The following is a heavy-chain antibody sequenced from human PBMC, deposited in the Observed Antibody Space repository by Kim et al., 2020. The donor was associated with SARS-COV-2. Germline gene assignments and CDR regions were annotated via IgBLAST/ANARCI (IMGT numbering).Heavy chain of an antibody. CDR3: ARGTKWELRSYFDY. CDR1: GYTFTSYA. J-gene: IGHJ4*02. V-gene: IGHV7-4-1*02. Sequence: ASVKVSCKASGYTFTSYAMNWVRQAPGQGLEWMGWINTNTGNPTYAQGFTGRFVFSLDTSVSTAYLQISSLKAEDTAVYYCARGTKWELRSYFDYWGQGTLVTVSS. D-gene: IGHD1-26*01. CDR2: INTNTGNP.